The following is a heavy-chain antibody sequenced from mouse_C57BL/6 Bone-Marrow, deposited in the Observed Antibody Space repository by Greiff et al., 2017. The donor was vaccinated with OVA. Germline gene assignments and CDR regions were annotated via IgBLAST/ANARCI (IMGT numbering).Heavy chain of an antibody. CDR3: ARSTVVATGDY. CDR2: ISSGSSYT. J-gene: IGHJ2*01. V-gene: IGHV5-6*01. Sequence: VQLKESGGDLVKPGGSLKLSCAASGFTFSSYGMSWVRQTPDKRLEWVATISSGSSYTYYPDSVKGRFTISRDNAKNTLYLQMSSLKSEDTAMYYCARSTVVATGDYWGQGTTLTVSS. D-gene: IGHD1-1*01. CDR1: GFTFSSYG.